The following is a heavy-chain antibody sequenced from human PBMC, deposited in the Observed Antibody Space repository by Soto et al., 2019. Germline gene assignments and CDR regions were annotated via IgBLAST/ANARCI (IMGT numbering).Heavy chain of an antibody. D-gene: IGHD3-22*01. CDR3: NTEAYDNSGSLAFDI. Sequence: PSETLSLTCTVSGGSITNYYYSWIRQPPGKGLEWIGYIFHTGTTSYNPSLKSRVTLSVDTSQSQFSLKLNSVTAADTAVYYCNTEAYDNSGSLAFDIWGPGTLVTVSS. J-gene: IGHJ3*02. CDR2: IFHTGTT. V-gene: IGHV4-59*08. CDR1: GGSITNYY.